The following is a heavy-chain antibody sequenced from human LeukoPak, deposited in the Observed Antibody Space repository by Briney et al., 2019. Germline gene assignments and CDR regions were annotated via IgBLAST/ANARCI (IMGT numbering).Heavy chain of an antibody. V-gene: IGHV1-2*02. CDR1: GYTFTGYY. CDR2: INPNSGGT. Sequence: GSVKVSCKASGYTFTGYYMHWVRQAPGQGLEWMGWINPNSGGTNYAQKFQGRVTMTRDTSISTAYMELSRLRSDDTAVYYCARGTVTMVRGYFNWFDPWGQGTLVTVSS. CDR3: ARGTVTMVRGYFNWFDP. J-gene: IGHJ5*02. D-gene: IGHD3-10*01.